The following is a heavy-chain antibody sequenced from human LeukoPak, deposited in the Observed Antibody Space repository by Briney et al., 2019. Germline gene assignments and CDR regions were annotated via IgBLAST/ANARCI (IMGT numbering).Heavy chain of an antibody. CDR1: GGSISSSDYY. Sequence: SETLSLTCTVSGGSISSSDYYWGWIRQSPGKGLEWVGSIDYGGTTYYNPSLKSRVTISVDTSKNQFSLKLSSVTAADTAVYYCARLLAAAKTDYFDYWGQGTLVTVSS. D-gene: IGHD6-13*01. CDR3: ARLLAAAKTDYFDY. J-gene: IGHJ4*02. CDR2: IDYGGTT. V-gene: IGHV4-39*01.